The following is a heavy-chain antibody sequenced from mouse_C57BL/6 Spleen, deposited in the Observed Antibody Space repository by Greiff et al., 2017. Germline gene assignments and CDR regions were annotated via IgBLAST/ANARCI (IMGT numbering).Heavy chain of an antibody. J-gene: IGHJ3*01. CDR1: GYTFTSYW. CDR3: ARVGSNREGYDGGPFAY. Sequence: QVQLQQPGAELVKPGASVKLSCKASGYTFTSYWMHWVKQRPGQGLEWIGMIHPNSGSTNYNEKFKSKATLTVDKSSSTAYMQLSSLTSEDSAVYYWARVGSNREGYDGGPFAYWGQGTLVTVSA. CDR2: IHPNSGST. V-gene: IGHV1-64*01. D-gene: IGHD2-2*01.